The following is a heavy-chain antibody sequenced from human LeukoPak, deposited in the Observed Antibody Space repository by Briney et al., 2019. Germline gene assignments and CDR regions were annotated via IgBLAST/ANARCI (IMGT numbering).Heavy chain of an antibody. CDR2: INSDGSDT. CDR3: TYGSGSSTGWYFDY. CDR1: GFTFSSYW. J-gene: IGHJ4*02. D-gene: IGHD3-10*01. V-gene: IGHV3-74*01. Sequence: PGGSLRLSCAASGFTFSSYWMHWVRQAPGKGLVWVSRINSDGSDTSYADSVKGRFTISRDNAKNTLYLQMNSLRADDTAVYYCTYGSGSSTGWYFDYWGQETLVTVSS.